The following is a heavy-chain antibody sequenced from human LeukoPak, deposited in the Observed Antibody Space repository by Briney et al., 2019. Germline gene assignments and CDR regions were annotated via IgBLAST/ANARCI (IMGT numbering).Heavy chain of an antibody. J-gene: IGHJ4*02. D-gene: IGHD3-16*01. V-gene: IGHV4-39*01. Sequence: PSETLSLTCTVSGGSISSSSYYWGWIRQPPGKGLEWIGSIYYSGSTYYNPSLKSRLTISVDTSKNQFSLKLGSVTAADTAVYYCARRVTGRGTYYFDYWGQGSLVTVSS. CDR1: GGSISSSSYY. CDR2: IYYSGST. CDR3: ARRVTGRGTYYFDY.